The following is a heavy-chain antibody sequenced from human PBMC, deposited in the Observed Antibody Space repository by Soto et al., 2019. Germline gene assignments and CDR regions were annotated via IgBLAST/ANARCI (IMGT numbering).Heavy chain of an antibody. J-gene: IGHJ4*02. CDR1: GGSISNSSYY. V-gene: IGHV4-39*01. D-gene: IGHD3-10*01. CDR2: IYYSGST. CDR3: ARRGRSASGSYYFDY. Sequence: SETLSLTCTVSGGSISNSSYYWGWIRQPPGMGLEWIGHIYYSGSTYYYSPSLKSRITISVDTSKNQFSLDLTSVTAADTAVYYCARRGRSASGSYYFDYWGQGTLVT.